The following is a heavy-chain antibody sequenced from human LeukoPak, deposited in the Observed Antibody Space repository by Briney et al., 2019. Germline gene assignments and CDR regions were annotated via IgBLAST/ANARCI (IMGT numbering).Heavy chain of an antibody. CDR2: MNPNSGNT. V-gene: IGHV1-8*01. Sequence: ASVKVSCKASGYTFTSYDINWVRQATGQGLEWMGWMNPNSGNTGYAQKFQGRVTMTRNTSISTAYMELSSLRSEDTAVYYCARIPPYYYYYGMDVWGQGTTVTVSS. CDR1: GYTFTSYD. CDR3: ARIPPYYYYYGMDV. J-gene: IGHJ6*02.